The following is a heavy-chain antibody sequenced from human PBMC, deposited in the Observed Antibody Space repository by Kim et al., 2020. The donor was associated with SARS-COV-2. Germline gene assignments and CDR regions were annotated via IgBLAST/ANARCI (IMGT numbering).Heavy chain of an antibody. CDR2: IYGGGST. CDR1: GFAVSSFY. CDR3: ARGLGYSYGPGVGFDV. Sequence: GGSLRLSCAVSGFAVSSFYMSWVRQAPGKGLEWVSVIYGGGSTFYAASVRGRFTISRDNPKNTLYFQMNSLRAEDTAVYYCARGLGYSYGPGVGFDVWGQGTMVTVSS. V-gene: IGHV3-66*01. D-gene: IGHD5-18*01. J-gene: IGHJ3*01.